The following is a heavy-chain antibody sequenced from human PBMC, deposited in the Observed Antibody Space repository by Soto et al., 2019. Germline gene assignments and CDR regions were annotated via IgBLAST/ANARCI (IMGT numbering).Heavy chain of an antibody. D-gene: IGHD6-6*01. CDR2: ISYDGSNK. Sequence: GGSLRLSCAASGFTFSSYAMHWVRQAPGKGLEWVAVISYDGSNKYYADSVKGRFTISRDNSKNTLYLQMNSLRAEDTAVYYCARYLDSSSSVGHFDYWGQGTLVTVSS. CDR3: ARYLDSSSSVGHFDY. V-gene: IGHV3-30*04. CDR1: GFTFSSYA. J-gene: IGHJ4*02.